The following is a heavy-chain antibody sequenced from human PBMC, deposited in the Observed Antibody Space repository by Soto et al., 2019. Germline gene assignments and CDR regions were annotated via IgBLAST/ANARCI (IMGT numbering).Heavy chain of an antibody. CDR1: GGSLSSVGYS. CDR2: IYHSGST. CDR3: ARGHCSSTSCYSWFDP. J-gene: IGHJ5*02. Sequence: SETLSLTCAVSGGSLSSVGYSWSWIRQPPGKGLQWIGYIYHSGSTYYNPSLKSRVTISVDRSKNQFSLKLSSVTAADTAVYYCARGHCSSTSCYSWFDPWGQGTLVTVSS. D-gene: IGHD2-2*01. V-gene: IGHV4-30-2*01.